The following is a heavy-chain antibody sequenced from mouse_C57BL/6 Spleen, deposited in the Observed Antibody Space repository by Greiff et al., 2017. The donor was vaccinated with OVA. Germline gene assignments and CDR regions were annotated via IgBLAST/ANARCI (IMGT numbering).Heavy chain of an antibody. D-gene: IGHD1-1*01. J-gene: IGHJ2*01. CDR1: GYTFTDYE. CDR2: IDPETGGT. V-gene: IGHV1-15*01. Sequence: QVQLQQSGAELVRPGASVTLSCKASGYTFTDYEMHWVKQTPVHGLEWIGAIDPETGGTAYNQKFKGKAILTADTSSSTAYMELRSLTSDDSAVYYFTRILYYGSTDPHYFDDWGQGTTLTVSS. CDR3: TRILYYGSTDPHYFDD.